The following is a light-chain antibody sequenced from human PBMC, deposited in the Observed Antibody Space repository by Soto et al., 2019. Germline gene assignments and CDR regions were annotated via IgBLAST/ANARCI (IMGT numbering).Light chain of an antibody. J-gene: IGKJ1*01. CDR3: QQYGSSPTT. V-gene: IGKV3-20*01. CDR1: QSVSSSY. CDR2: GAS. Sequence: EIVLTQSPCTLSLSPGERATLSCRAIQSVSSSYLAWYQQKPGQAPRLLIYGASSRATGIPDRFSGSGSGTDFTLTISRLEPEDFAVYYCQQYGSSPTTFGQGTKV.